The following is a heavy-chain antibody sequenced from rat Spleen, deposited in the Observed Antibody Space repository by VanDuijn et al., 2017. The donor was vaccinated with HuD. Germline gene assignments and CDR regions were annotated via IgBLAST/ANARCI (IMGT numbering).Heavy chain of an antibody. CDR1: GFTFNDYY. CDR3: TRGYAHY. Sequence: EVQLVESGGGLVQPGGSMTLSCAVSGFTFNDYYMAWVRQAPRKGLEWVASIDYEGSGTYYGDSVKGRFTISRDNVQNILYLQMNSLRSEDSATYYCTRGYAHYWGQGVMVTVSS. V-gene: IGHV5-22*01. CDR2: IDYEGSGT. D-gene: IGHD1-12*03. J-gene: IGHJ2*01.